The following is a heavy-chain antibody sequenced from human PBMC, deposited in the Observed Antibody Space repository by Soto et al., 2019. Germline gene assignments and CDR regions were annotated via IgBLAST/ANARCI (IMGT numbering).Heavy chain of an antibody. CDR3: ARAARIAAGWFDP. J-gene: IGHJ5*02. CDR1: GYTFTGYY. D-gene: IGHD6-13*01. Sequence: ASVKVSCKASGYTFTGYYMHWVRQAPGQGLEWMGWINPNSGGTNYAQKFQGRVTMTRDTSISTAYMELSRLRSDDTAVYYCARAARIAAGWFDPWGQGXLVTVSS. V-gene: IGHV1-2*02. CDR2: INPNSGGT.